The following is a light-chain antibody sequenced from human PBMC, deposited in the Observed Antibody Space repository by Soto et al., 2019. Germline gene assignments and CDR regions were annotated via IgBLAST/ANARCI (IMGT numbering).Light chain of an antibody. CDR2: GNS. CDR3: QSYDSSLSGSNV. CDR1: SSNIGAGYD. V-gene: IGLV1-40*01. Sequence: LTQPPSVSGAPGQRVTISCTGSSSNIGAGYDVHWYQQLPGTAPKLLIYGNSNRPSGVPDRFSGSKSGTSASLAITGLQAEDEADYYCQSYDSSLSGSNVFGTGTKVTVL. J-gene: IGLJ1*01.